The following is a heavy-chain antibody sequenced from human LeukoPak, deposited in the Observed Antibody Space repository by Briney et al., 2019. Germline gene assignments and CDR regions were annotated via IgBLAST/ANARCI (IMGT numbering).Heavy chain of an antibody. V-gene: IGHV3-74*01. CDR2: INSDGINT. CDR1: GFTFSNYW. CDR3: ARALNDYGDYVFDY. Sequence: GGSLRLSCAASGFTFSNYWMHWVRQAPGKGLVWVSRINSDGINTSYADSVKGRFTVSRDNAKNTLNLQMNSLRAEDTAVYYCARALNDYGDYVFDYWGQGTLVTVSS. D-gene: IGHD4-17*01. J-gene: IGHJ4*02.